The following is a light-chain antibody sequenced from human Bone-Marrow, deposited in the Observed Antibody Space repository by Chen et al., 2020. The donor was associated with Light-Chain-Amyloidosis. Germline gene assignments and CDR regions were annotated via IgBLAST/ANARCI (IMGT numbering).Light chain of an antibody. CDR2: GAS. CDR3: QQYNNWQGYT. J-gene: IGKJ2*01. Sequence: EIVMTQSPATLSVSPGERATLSCRASQSVSSNLAWYQQKPGQAPRLLIYGASTRATGIPARFSGSGSGTEFTLTISSLQSEDFAVYYSQQYNNWQGYTFGQGTKLEIK. CDR1: QSVSSN. V-gene: IGKV3-15*01.